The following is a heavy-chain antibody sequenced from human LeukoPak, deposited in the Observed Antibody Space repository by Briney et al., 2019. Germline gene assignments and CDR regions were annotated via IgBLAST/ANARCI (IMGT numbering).Heavy chain of an antibody. CDR2: INHSGST. V-gene: IGHV4-34*01. J-gene: IGHJ5*02. CDR3: ARRGYSNYVPRGWFDP. D-gene: IGHD4-11*01. CDR1: GGSFSGYY. Sequence: SETLSLTCAVYGGSFSGYYWSWIRQPPGKGLEWIGEINHSGSTNYNPSLKSRVTISVATSKNQFSLKLSSVTAADTAVYYCARRGYSNYVPRGWFDPWGQGTLVTVSS.